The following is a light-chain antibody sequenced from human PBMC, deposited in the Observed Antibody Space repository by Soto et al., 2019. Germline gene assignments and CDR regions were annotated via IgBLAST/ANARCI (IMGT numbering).Light chain of an antibody. CDR2: EVS. V-gene: IGLV2-14*01. Sequence: QSALTQPASVSGFPGQSITISCTGTSGDVGAYKYVSWYQQYPGKAPKLMIYEVSNRPSGVSNRFSGSKSGNTASLTISGLQAEDEADYYCNAYTNRDTVIFGGGTKLTVL. CDR1: SGDVGAYKY. CDR3: NAYTNRDTVI. J-gene: IGLJ2*01.